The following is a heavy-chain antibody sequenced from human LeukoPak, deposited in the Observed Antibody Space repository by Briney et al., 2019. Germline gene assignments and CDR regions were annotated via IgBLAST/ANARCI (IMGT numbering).Heavy chain of an antibody. D-gene: IGHD2-2*01. J-gene: IGHJ3*02. CDR3: ASRGALYCSSTSCAFDI. CDR1: GFTFSDYY. V-gene: IGHV3-11*04. Sequence: GGSLRLSCAASGFTFSDYYMSWIRQAPGKGLEWASYISSSGSTIYYADSVKGRFTISRDNAKNSLYLQMNSLRAEDTAVYYCASRGALYCSSTSCAFDIWGQGTMVTVSS. CDR2: ISSSGSTI.